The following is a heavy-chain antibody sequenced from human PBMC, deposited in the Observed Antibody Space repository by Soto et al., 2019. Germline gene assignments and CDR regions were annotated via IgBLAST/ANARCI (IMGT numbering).Heavy chain of an antibody. CDR2: ISHSGAI. Sequence: PQTLSLPCGVYGGSFSDPYRTWIRQPPGKGLEWIGEISHSGAINYNPSLKSRVTISEDTSKNQVSLKVTSVTAADTAVFYCARGNHYYGMDVWGQGTTVT. CDR1: GGSFSDPY. J-gene: IGHJ6*02. CDR3: ARGNHYYGMDV. V-gene: IGHV4-34*01.